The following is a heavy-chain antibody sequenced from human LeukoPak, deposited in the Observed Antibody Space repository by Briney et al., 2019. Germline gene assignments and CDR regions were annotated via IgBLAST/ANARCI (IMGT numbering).Heavy chain of an antibody. Sequence: SETLSLTCTVSGGSISSGSYYWSWIRQPAGKGLEWIGRIYTSESTNYNPSLKSRVTISVDTSKNQFSLKLSSVTAADTAVYYCASQLVVRDEHYFDYWGQGTLVTVSS. J-gene: IGHJ4*02. D-gene: IGHD2-15*01. CDR3: ASQLVVRDEHYFDY. CDR1: GGSISSGSYY. V-gene: IGHV4-61*02. CDR2: IYTSEST.